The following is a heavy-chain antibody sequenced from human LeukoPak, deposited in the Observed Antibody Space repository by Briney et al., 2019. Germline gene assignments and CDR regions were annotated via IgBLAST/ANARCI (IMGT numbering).Heavy chain of an antibody. CDR1: GFTFSNYW. J-gene: IGHJ4*02. D-gene: IGHD6-19*01. CDR2: INTDGSDT. Sequence: GGSLRLSCAASGFTFSNYWMHWVRQTPGGGLVWVSLINTDGSDTSYADSVKGRFTISRDNAKNTLFLQMSSLRDEDTAVYYYATGSGWFPGSYWGQGSLVTVSS. CDR3: ATGSGWFPGSY. V-gene: IGHV3-74*01.